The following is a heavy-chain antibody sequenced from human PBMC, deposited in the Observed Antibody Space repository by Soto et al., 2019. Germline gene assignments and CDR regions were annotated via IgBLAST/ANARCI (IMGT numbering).Heavy chain of an antibody. V-gene: IGHV3-30*18. CDR1: GFTFSNYG. CDR2: ILYDGSNK. D-gene: IGHD1-1*01. Sequence: QVQLVESGGGVVQPGTSLRLSCAASGFTFSNYGMHWVRQTPGKGLEWVALILYDGSNKYYADSVKGRFTISRDNSKNTLYLQVSSLRAEDTDVYYCAKSRDAYNFYFYYGMDVWGQGTSVTVSS. CDR3: AKSRDAYNFYFYYGMDV. J-gene: IGHJ6*02.